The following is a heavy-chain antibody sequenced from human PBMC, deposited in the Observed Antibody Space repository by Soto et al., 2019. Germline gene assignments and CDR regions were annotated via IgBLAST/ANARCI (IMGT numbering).Heavy chain of an antibody. V-gene: IGHV3-23*01. Sequence: GGALRLSRAAPGINFCSYGLRRVRPAPRKGLEWVSNISGSGTRTSYADSVKGRFSISRDNSKNTLYLQMNSLRAEDTAVYYCAKEVYYDPPGDAFDIWGQGKMVTVSS. D-gene: IGHD3-22*01. CDR1: GINFCSYG. CDR3: AKEVYYDPPGDAFDI. CDR2: ISGSGTRT. J-gene: IGHJ3*02.